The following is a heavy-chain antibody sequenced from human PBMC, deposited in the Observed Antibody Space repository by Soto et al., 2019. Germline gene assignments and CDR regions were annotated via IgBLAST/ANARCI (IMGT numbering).Heavy chain of an antibody. CDR2: ISAYNGNT. CDR3: AREYFDRPHWFDP. CDR1: AYTFTSYG. J-gene: IGHJ5*02. D-gene: IGHD3-9*01. V-gene: IGHV1-18*01. Sequence: ASVRVSCKASAYTFTSYGKSWVRQAPGQGLEWMGWISAYNGNTNYAQKLQGRVTMTTDTSTSTAYMELRSLRSDDTAVYYCAREYFDRPHWFDPWGQGTLVTVSS.